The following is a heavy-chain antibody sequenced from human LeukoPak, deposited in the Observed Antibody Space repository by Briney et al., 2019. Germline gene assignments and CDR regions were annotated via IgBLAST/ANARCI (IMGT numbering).Heavy chain of an antibody. CDR3: AAGLRFDY. Sequence: SSETLSLTCAVYGGSFSGYYWSWIRQPPGKGLEWIGEINHSGSTNYNPSLKSRVTISVDTSKNQFSLKLSSVTAADTAVYYCAAGLRFDYWGQGTLVTVS. V-gene: IGHV4-34*01. CDR1: GGSFSGYY. J-gene: IGHJ4*02. D-gene: IGHD4-17*01. CDR2: INHSGST.